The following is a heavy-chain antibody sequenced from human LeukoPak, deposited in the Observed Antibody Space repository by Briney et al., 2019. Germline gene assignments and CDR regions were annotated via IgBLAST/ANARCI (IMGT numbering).Heavy chain of an antibody. Sequence: GGSLRLSCAASGFTFSSYSMNWVRQAPGKGLEWVSYISSSSSTIYYADSVKGRFTISRDNAKNSLYLQMNSLRAEDTAVYYCARDLHTVDYYYYMDVWGKGTTVTVSS. CDR1: GFTFSSYS. V-gene: IGHV3-48*01. D-gene: IGHD4-23*01. CDR2: ISSSSSTI. CDR3: ARDLHTVDYYYYMDV. J-gene: IGHJ6*03.